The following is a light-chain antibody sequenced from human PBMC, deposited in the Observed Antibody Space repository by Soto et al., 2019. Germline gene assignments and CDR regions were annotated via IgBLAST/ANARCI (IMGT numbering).Light chain of an antibody. J-gene: IGLJ1*01. V-gene: IGLV2-14*01. Sequence: QSVLTQPPSVSGSPGQSITVSCTGTSSDIGASNFVSWYQHLPGRAPKVIIFEATTRPSGVSNRFSGSKSGITASLTISGLQADDEAEYFCISYTTDDTFLFGRGTTVTVL. CDR3: ISYTTDDTFL. CDR1: SSDIGASNF. CDR2: EAT.